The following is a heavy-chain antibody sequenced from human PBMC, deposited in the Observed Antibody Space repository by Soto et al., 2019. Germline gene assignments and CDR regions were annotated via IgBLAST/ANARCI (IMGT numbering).Heavy chain of an antibody. CDR3: ARGGLEPFDY. V-gene: IGHV3-74*01. Sequence: GGSLRLSWAASGFNLGSYWMHWVRQAPGKGLVWVSRINDYGTTINYAESVEGRFTISRDDAKSEVYLQMNNLRAEETAVYYCARGGLEPFDYWGKGARVTASS. CDR1: GFNLGSYW. D-gene: IGHD1-1*01. J-gene: IGHJ4*02. CDR2: INDYGTTI.